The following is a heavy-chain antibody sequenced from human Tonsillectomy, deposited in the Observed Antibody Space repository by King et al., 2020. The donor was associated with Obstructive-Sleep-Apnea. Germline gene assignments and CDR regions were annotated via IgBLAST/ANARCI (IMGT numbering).Heavy chain of an antibody. J-gene: IGHJ3*02. CDR2: IYPGDSDT. V-gene: IGHV5-51*01. Sequence: QLVQSGAEVKKPGESLKISCKGSGYSFTSYWIGWVRQMPGKGLEWMGIIYPGDSDTRYSPSFQDQVTNSADKSISTAYLQWSSLKASDTAMYYCALTERITMVRGVIGADAFDIWGQGTMVTVSS. CDR3: ALTERITMVRGVIGADAFDI. D-gene: IGHD3-10*01. CDR1: GYSFTSYW.